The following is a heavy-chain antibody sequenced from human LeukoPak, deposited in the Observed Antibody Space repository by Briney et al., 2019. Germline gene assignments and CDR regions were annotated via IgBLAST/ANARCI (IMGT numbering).Heavy chain of an antibody. Sequence: GGSLRLSCAASGFTVSSNYMSWVRQAPGKGLEWVSVIYSGGSTYYADSVKGRFTISRDNSKNTLYLQMNSLRAEDTAVYYCARARILQRGMDVWGQGTTVTVPS. D-gene: IGHD2-15*01. J-gene: IGHJ6*02. CDR2: IYSGGST. CDR1: GFTVSSNY. V-gene: IGHV3-66*01. CDR3: ARARILQRGMDV.